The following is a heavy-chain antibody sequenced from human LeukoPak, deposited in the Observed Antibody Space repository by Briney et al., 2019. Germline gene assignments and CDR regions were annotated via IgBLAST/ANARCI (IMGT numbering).Heavy chain of an antibody. J-gene: IGHJ5*01. V-gene: IGHV3-23*01. CDR1: GFAFSIYA. CDR2: INANSGTT. Sequence: GGSLRLSCTASGFAFSIYAMSWLRQPPGKGLEWISIINANSGTTSYAASVRGCFTISRDNSKNTLYLQLNTLRADDTATYYCAKPISGGLAVTADWFHPWGQGTLVVVSS. D-gene: IGHD6-19*01. CDR3: AKPISGGLAVTADWFHP.